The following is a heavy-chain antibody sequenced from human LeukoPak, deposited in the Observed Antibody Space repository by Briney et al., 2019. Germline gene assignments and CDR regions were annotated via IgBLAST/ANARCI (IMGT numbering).Heavy chain of an antibody. CDR3: TTSFLVATIRRDC. J-gene: IGHJ4*02. CDR1: GFTFSNAW. D-gene: IGHD5-12*01. V-gene: IGHV3-15*01. CDR2: IKSKADGGTT. Sequence: GGSLRLSCAASGFTFSNAWMSWVRQAPGKGLEWVGRIKSKADGGTTDYAAPVKGRFTISRDDSKNTLYLQMNSLKTGDTAVYYCTTSFLVATIRRDCWGQRTQITVSS.